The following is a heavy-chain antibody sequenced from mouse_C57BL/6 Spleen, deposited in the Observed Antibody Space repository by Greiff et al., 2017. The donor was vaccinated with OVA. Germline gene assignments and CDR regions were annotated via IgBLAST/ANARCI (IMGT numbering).Heavy chain of an antibody. CDR3: ERSLAMDY. CDR1: GYSFTGYY. Sequence: VQLQQSGPELVKPGASVKISCKASGYSFTGYYMNWVKQSPEKSLEWIGEINPSTGGTTYNQKFKAKATLTVDKSSSTAYMQLKSLTSEDSVVYYCERSLAMDYWGQGTSVTVSS. J-gene: IGHJ4*01. V-gene: IGHV1-42*01. CDR2: INPSTGGT.